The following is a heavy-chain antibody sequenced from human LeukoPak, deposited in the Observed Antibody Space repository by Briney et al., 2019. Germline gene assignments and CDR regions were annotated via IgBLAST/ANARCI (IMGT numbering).Heavy chain of an antibody. CDR3: ARDGPTVAPFDY. D-gene: IGHD3/OR15-3a*01. CDR2: INPSGGST. CDR1: GYRFTSYD. J-gene: IGHJ4*02. Sequence: ASVKVSCKASGYRFTSYDMHWVRQAPGQGLEWMGIINPSGGSTSYAQRFQGRVAMTRDTSTTTVYMEVNSLTSEDTAVYFCARDGPTVAPFDYWGQGTLVTVSS. V-gene: IGHV1-46*01.